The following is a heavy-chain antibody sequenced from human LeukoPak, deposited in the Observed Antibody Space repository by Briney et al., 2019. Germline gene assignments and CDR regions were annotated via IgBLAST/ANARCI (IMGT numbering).Heavy chain of an antibody. CDR2: FDPEDGDT. CDR1: GYTLTELS. Sequence: AAGKVSCKVSGYTLTELSMHWVRQAPGKGLEWMGGFDPEDGDTIYAKKSQGRVTITEDTSADTAYIELSSLRSEDTAVYYCATKSRSYGAFDIWGQGTMVPVSS. V-gene: IGHV1-24*01. CDR3: ATKSRSYGAFDI. D-gene: IGHD1-26*01. J-gene: IGHJ3*02.